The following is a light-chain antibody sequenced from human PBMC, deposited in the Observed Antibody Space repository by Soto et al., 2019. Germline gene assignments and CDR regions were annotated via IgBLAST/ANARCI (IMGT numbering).Light chain of an antibody. V-gene: IGLV2-11*01. CDR2: DVS. J-gene: IGLJ3*02. Sequence: QSALTQPRSVSGSPGQSVTISCTGNSSDVGGYNYVSWYQQHPGKAPKLMIYDVSKRPSGVPDRFSGSKSGNTASLTISGLQAEDEADYYCCSYAGSNWVFGGGTKLTVL. CDR3: CSYAGSNWV. CDR1: SSDVGGYNY.